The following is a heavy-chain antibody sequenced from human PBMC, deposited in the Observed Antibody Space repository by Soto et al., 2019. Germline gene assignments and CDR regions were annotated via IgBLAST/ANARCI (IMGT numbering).Heavy chain of an antibody. V-gene: IGHV3-23*01. CDR3: AKDFRRGYSYGYYH. D-gene: IGHD5-18*01. J-gene: IGHJ4*02. CDR1: GERFWISA. CDR2: ISGSGGST. Sequence: GLKRVRWGVFGERFWISAAGWFRKDTGKGLEWVSVISGSGGSTYYADSVKGHFTISRDNSKNTLYLQMNSLRAEDTAVYYCAKDFRRGYSYGYYHWGQGTLVTVPQ.